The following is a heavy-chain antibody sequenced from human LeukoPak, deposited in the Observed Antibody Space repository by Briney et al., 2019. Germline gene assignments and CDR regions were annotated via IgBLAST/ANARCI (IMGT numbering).Heavy chain of an antibody. CDR3: ARGPYSYDSSGAFDI. D-gene: IGHD3-22*01. CDR1: GGSISNYY. CDR2: INYSGST. V-gene: IGHV4-59*08. J-gene: IGHJ3*02. Sequence: PSETLSPTCTVSGGSISNYYWSWIRQPPGKGLEWIGYINYSGSTHYNPSLQSRVTISVDTSKNQFSLKLSSVTAADTAVYFCARGPYSYDSSGAFDIWGQGTMVTVSS.